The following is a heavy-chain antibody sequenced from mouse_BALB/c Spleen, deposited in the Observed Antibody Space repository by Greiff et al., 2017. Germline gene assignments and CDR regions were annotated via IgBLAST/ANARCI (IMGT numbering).Heavy chain of an antibody. V-gene: IGHV1-15*01. CDR1: GYTFTDYE. CDR2: IDPETGGT. Sequence: VQLQQSGAELVRPGASVTLSCKASGYTFTDYEMHWVKQTPVHGLEWIGAIDPETGGTAYNQKFKGKATLTADKSSSTAYMELRSLTSEDSAVYYCTRYGTATGFACWGQGTLVTVSA. D-gene: IGHD1-2*01. CDR3: TRYGTATGFAC. J-gene: IGHJ3*01.